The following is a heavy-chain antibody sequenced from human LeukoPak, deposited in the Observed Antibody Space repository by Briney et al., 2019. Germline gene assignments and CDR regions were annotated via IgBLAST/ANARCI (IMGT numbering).Heavy chain of an antibody. CDR1: GFTFSDYY. D-gene: IGHD2-2*01. Sequence: AGGSLRLSCAASGFTFSDYYMSRIRQAPGKGLEWVSYVSSSGSTIYYADSVKGRFTISRDNAKNSLYLQMNSLRAEDTAVYYCARERRGYCSSTSCSWFDPWGQGTLVTASS. J-gene: IGHJ5*02. V-gene: IGHV3-11*04. CDR2: VSSSGSTI. CDR3: ARERRGYCSSTSCSWFDP.